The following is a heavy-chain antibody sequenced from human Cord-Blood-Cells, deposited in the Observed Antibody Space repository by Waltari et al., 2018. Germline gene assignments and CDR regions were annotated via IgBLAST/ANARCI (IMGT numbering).Heavy chain of an antibody. Sequence: QVQLQQWGAGLLKPSETLSLTCAVYGGSFSGYYWSWIRQPPGKGLEWIGEINHRGSTNYNPSLKSRVTISVDTSKNQFSLKLSSVTAADTAVYYCARVLRFLEWLFDYWGQGTLVTVSS. CDR2: INHRGST. CDR3: ARVLRFLEWLFDY. CDR1: GGSFSGYY. D-gene: IGHD3-3*01. J-gene: IGHJ4*02. V-gene: IGHV4-34*01.